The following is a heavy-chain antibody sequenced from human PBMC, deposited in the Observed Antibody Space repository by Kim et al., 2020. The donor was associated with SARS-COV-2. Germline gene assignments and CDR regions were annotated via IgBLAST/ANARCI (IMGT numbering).Heavy chain of an antibody. V-gene: IGHV3-30*07. J-gene: IGHJ2*01. Sequence: RFTISRDNSKNTLYLQMNSLRAEDTAVYYCARDRLEWLFQPPRPSGYFDLWGRGTLVTVSS. D-gene: IGHD3-3*01. CDR3: ARDRLEWLFQPPRPSGYFDL.